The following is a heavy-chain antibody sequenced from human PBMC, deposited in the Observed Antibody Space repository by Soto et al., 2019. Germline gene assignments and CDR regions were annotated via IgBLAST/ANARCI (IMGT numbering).Heavy chain of an antibody. CDR2: IRDGGGST. J-gene: IGHJ4*02. CDR3: AKDRSNSWAFDY. Sequence: GGSLRLPCAASGFTFCCFGLSWVRQAPGKGLEWVAGIRDGGGSTYYADSVKGRFTNSRDNSKNTLYVQMNSVRGEVSAIYYCAKDRSNSWAFDYWGQGTLVTVSS. CDR1: GFTFCCFG. V-gene: IGHV3-23*01. D-gene: IGHD6-13*01.